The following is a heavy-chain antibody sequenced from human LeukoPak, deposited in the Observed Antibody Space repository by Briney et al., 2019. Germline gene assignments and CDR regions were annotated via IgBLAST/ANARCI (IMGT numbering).Heavy chain of an antibody. V-gene: IGHV4-61*01. CDR2: IHYSGSI. Sequence: SETLSLTCTVSGGSVSSGRYFWSWIRQPPGKGLEWIGYIHYSGSINYNPSLKSRVTISVDTSKSQFSLKLSSVTAADTAVFYCARGLPTPDAFDIWGQGTMVTVSS. CDR1: GGSVSSGRYF. J-gene: IGHJ3*02. D-gene: IGHD4-17*01. CDR3: ARGLPTPDAFDI.